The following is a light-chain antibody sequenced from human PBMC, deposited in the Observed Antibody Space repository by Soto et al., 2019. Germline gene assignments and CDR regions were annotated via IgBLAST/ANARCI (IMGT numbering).Light chain of an antibody. V-gene: IGKV3-20*01. CDR2: GAS. CDR3: QHYVERSPIT. Sequence: EIVMTQSPATLSVSPGERVTLSCRASQDIRSSLAWYQQKPGQAPRLLIYGASSRATGIPDRFSGSGSGTDFTLTISRLEPEDFALYYCQHYVERSPITFGQGTRLEIK. CDR1: QDIRSS. J-gene: IGKJ5*01.